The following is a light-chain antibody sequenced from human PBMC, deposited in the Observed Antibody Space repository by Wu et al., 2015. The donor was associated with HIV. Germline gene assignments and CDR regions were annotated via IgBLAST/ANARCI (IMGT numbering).Light chain of an antibody. CDR2: GAS. CDR3: QQYNNWPRS. Sequence: VLTQSPGTLSLSPGERATLSCRASQSLTSRYLAWYQQKPGQAPRLLIYGASTRATGIPARFSGSGSGTEFTLTISSLQSEDFAVYYCQQYNNWPRSFGQGTKLEIK. J-gene: IGKJ2*03. CDR1: QSLTSRY. V-gene: IGKV3-15*01.